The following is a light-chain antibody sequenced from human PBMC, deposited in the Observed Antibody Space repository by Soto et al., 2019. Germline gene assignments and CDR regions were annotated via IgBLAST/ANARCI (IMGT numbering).Light chain of an antibody. J-gene: IGKJ1*01. Sequence: DIHMSQSPSTVSASVGDRVTMTXRASMSNSCWVAWHQQQRGXAPQXXXDKXSSLERGGPSRLSGSGSATEFTLTISSLQPDDFSTYYCQQYKSYPVTFGQGTKVDIK. CDR2: KXS. CDR1: MSNSCW. V-gene: IGKV1-5*03. CDR3: QQYKSYPVT.